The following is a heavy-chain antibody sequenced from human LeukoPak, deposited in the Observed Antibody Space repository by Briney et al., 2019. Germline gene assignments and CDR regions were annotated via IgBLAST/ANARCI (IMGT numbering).Heavy chain of an antibody. Sequence: SETLSLTCAVYGGSFSGYYWSWIRQPPGKGLEGIGEINHSGSTNYNPSLKSRVTISVDTSKNQFSLKLSSVTAADTAVYYCARAWGPMVRGVIHYFDYWGQGTLVTVSS. CDR2: INHSGST. D-gene: IGHD3-10*01. CDR1: GGSFSGYY. CDR3: ARAWGPMVRGVIHYFDY. V-gene: IGHV4-34*01. J-gene: IGHJ4*02.